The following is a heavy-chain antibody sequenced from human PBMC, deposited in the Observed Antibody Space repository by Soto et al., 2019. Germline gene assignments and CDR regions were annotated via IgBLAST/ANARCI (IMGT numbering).Heavy chain of an antibody. CDR3: ASDFSGTNTLNFDF. D-gene: IGHD5-12*01. Sequence: QVQLVQSGAEVKKPGASVKVSCKASGYSFTAYYIHWVRQAPGQGLEWMGWINPNTGGTNYAQKFQGLVTMTRDTSVNTVFLEMSRLTSGDTAVYYCASDFSGTNTLNFDFWGQGALVTVSS. CDR1: GYSFTAYY. CDR2: INPNTGGT. V-gene: IGHV1-2*02. J-gene: IGHJ4*02.